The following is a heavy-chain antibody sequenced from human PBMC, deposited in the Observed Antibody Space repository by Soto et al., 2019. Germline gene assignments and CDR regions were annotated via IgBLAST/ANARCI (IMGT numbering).Heavy chain of an antibody. CDR2: IKSKTDGGTT. Sequence: GGALRLPCKASGFNFSNAWISWVRQAPGKGLAWVGRIKSKTDGGTTDYAAPVKGRFTISRDDSKNTLYLQMNSLKTEDTAVYYCTTALLYGPNWFDPWGQGTLVT. CDR1: GFNFSNAW. CDR3: TTALLYGPNWFDP. J-gene: IGHJ5*02. V-gene: IGHV3-15*01. D-gene: IGHD3-10*01.